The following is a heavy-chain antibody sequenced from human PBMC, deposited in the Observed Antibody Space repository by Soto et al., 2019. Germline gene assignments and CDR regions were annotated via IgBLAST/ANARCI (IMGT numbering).Heavy chain of an antibody. CDR2: MNPSSGET. Sequence: ASVKVSCKTSGYNFTNFDINWVRQAPGRGLVWMGWMNPSSGETGSAQNFQGRVTMARDISTRTFFMQLTSLRSEDTAIYYCARLAEYCNGIKCYSNFDFWGRGTQVTVSS. J-gene: IGHJ4*01. CDR1: GYNFTNFD. CDR3: ARLAEYCNGIKCYSNFDF. V-gene: IGHV1-8*01. D-gene: IGHD2-15*01.